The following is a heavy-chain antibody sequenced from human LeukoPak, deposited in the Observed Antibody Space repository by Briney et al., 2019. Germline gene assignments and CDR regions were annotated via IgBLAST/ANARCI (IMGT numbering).Heavy chain of an antibody. CDR2: IGGHVHST. CDR1: GFTFRNSA. J-gene: IGHJ4*02. CDR3: ANHRTPDRYHWNYFDY. D-gene: IGHD1-20*01. V-gene: IGHV3-23*01. Sequence: GGSLRLSCAASGFTFRNSAMSWVRHAPGTGLEWVSSIGGHVHSTYSADSVIGRFTISRDDSKNTLYLQMNRLRAKDTAIYYCANHRTPDRYHWNYFDYWGQGTLVTVSS.